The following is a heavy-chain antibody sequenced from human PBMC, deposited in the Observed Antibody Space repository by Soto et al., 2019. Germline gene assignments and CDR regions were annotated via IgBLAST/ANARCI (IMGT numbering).Heavy chain of an antibody. CDR1: GYTFTSYA. CDR3: ATGYSSSWYISYYYYGMDV. CDR2: INAGNGNT. J-gene: IGHJ6*02. D-gene: IGHD6-13*01. Sequence: ASVKVACKAPGYTFTSYAMHWVRQAPGQRLEWMGWINAGNGNTKYSQKFQGRVTITRDTSASTAYMELSSLRSEDTAVYYCATGYSSSWYISYYYYGMDVWGQGTTVTVSS. V-gene: IGHV1-3*01.